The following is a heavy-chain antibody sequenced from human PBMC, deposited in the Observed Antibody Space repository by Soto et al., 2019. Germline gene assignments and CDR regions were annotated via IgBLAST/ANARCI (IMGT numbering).Heavy chain of an antibody. CDR2: ISWNSGSI. CDR1: GFTFDDYA. J-gene: IGHJ4*02. Sequence: GGSLRLSCAASGFTFDDYAMHWVRQAPGKGLERVSGISWNSGSIGYGDSVKGRFTISRDNAKNSLYLQMNSLRAEDTALYYCAKDRVRGVIRFYFDYWGQGTLVTVSS. D-gene: IGHD3-10*01. V-gene: IGHV3-9*01. CDR3: AKDRVRGVIRFYFDY.